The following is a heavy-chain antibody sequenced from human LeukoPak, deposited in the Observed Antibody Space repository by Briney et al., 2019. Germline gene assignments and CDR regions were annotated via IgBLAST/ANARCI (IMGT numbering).Heavy chain of an antibody. CDR2: ISAYNGNT. Sequence: GASVKVSCKASGYTFTSYGISWVRQAPGQGLEWMGWISAYNGNTNYAQKLQGRVTMTTDTSTSTAYMELSRLRSDDTAVYYCARDNSVGDYAWWFDPWGQGTLVTVSS. CDR1: GYTFTSYG. J-gene: IGHJ5*02. D-gene: IGHD1-26*01. V-gene: IGHV1-18*01. CDR3: ARDNSVGDYAWWFDP.